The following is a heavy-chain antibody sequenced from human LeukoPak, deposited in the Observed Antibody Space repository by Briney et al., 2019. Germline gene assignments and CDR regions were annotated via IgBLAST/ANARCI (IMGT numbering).Heavy chain of an antibody. CDR2: IFHSGST. CDR3: ATYYESSGYRLDY. D-gene: IGHD3-22*01. CDR1: GVSMSSSNW. Sequence: SETLALTCAVSGVSMSSSNWWTWVRPPPGKGLGWIGEIFHSGSTNYNPSLKSRVTMSLDKSKNQFSLQLNSVTATDTAVYYCATYYESSGYRLDYWGQGTLVTVSS. V-gene: IGHV4-4*02. J-gene: IGHJ4*02.